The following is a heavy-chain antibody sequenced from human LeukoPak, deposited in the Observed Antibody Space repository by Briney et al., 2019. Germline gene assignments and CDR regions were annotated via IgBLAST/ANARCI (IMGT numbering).Heavy chain of an antibody. V-gene: IGHV3-23*01. CDR3: AKPVAIGFDI. Sequence: GGSLRLSCAASGFIFSNYAMNWVRQAPGKGLEWVSFITGSGKTTEYADSVKGRFTISRDNSKSTLYLHMNSLRAEDSAVYYCAKPVAIGFDIWGQGTKVTVSS. J-gene: IGHJ3*02. D-gene: IGHD5-12*01. CDR2: ITGSGKTT. CDR1: GFIFSNYA.